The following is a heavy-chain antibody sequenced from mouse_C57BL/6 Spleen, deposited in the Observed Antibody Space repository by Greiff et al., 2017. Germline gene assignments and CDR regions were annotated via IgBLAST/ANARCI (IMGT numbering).Heavy chain of an antibody. CDR2: INYDGSST. CDR3: AGADDGYPAWFAY. D-gene: IGHD2-3*01. Sequence: DVMLVESEGGLVQPGSSMKLSCTASGFTFSDYYMAWVRQVPEKGLEWVANINYDGSSTYYLDYLKSRFIISIDNAKNILYLQMSSLKSEDTATYYCAGADDGYPAWFAYWGQGTLVTVSA. CDR1: GFTFSDYY. J-gene: IGHJ3*01. V-gene: IGHV5-16*01.